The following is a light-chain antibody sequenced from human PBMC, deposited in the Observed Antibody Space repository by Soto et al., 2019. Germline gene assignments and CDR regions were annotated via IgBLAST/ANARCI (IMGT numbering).Light chain of an antibody. CDR2: AAS. CDR3: QQYDSSPT. V-gene: IGKV3-20*01. J-gene: IGKJ3*01. CDR1: QSISSSY. Sequence: EIVLTQSPGTLSLSPGERATLSCRTSQSISSSYLAWYQQKPGQPPRLLIYAASSRATGIPDRFRGSGSGTDFTLTISRLEPEDFTVYYCQQYDSSPTFGPGTKVDIK.